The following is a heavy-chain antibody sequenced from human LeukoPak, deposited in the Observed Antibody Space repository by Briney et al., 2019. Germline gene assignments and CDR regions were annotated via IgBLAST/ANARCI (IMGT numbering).Heavy chain of an antibody. CDR3: AKDPIAAAGTVDGVVRDDY. D-gene: IGHD6-13*01. CDR1: GFSFNSYW. V-gene: IGHV3-7*01. J-gene: IGHJ4*02. Sequence: GGSLRLSCAASGFSFNSYWMSWVRQAPGKGLEWVANMKQDGSKKYYVGSVKGRFTISRDNSKNTLYLQMNSLRAEDMAVYYCAKDPIAAAGTVDGVVRDDYWGQGTLVTVSS. CDR2: MKQDGSKK.